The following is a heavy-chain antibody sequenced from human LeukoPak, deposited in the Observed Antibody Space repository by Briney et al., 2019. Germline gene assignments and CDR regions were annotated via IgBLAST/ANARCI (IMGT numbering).Heavy chain of an antibody. CDR3: AKYYVWGSYRGHFDY. Sequence: PGRSLRLSCAASGFTFSSYGMHWVRQAPGKGLERLAVIWYDGSNKYYADSVKGRFTISRDNSKNTLYLQMNSLRAEDTAVYYCAKYYVWGSYRGHFDYWGQGTLVTVSS. D-gene: IGHD3-16*02. J-gene: IGHJ4*02. CDR2: IWYDGSNK. V-gene: IGHV3-33*08. CDR1: GFTFSSYG.